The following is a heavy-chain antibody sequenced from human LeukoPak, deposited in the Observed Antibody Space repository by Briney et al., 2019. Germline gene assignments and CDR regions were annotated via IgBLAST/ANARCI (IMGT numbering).Heavy chain of an antibody. V-gene: IGHV3-73*01. CDR2: IRSKANSYAT. D-gene: IGHD6-19*01. CDR1: GFTFSGSA. J-gene: IGHJ4*02. CDR3: TRHSRGMREQWTDY. Sequence: PGGSLRLSCAASGFTFSGSAMHWVRQASGKGLEWVGRIRSKANSYATAYAASVRGRFTISRDDSKITAYLQINSLKTEDTAVYYCTRHSRGMREQWTDYWGQGTLVTVSS.